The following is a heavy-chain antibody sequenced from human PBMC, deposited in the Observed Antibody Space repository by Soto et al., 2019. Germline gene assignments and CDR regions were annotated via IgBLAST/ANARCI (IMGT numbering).Heavy chain of an antibody. CDR3: AGEVRGGTSDY. Sequence: QVQRVQSGAEVKKPGASVKVSCKASGYTFTSYDINWVRQATGQGLEGMGWMNPNSGNTAYAQKFQGKVTMTRNTSISTAYVELSSLRPDGTAVYYCAGEVRGGTSDYWGQRTLVTVSS. CDR1: GYTFTSYD. D-gene: IGHD1-7*01. CDR2: MNPNSGNT. J-gene: IGHJ4*02. V-gene: IGHV1-8*01.